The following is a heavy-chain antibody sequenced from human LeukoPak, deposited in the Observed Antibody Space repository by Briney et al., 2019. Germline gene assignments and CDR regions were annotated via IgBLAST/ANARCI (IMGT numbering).Heavy chain of an antibody. D-gene: IGHD3-22*01. CDR3: ARVSDSSGYYVLDAFDI. CDR1: GGSISSYY. V-gene: IGHV4-59*01. Sequence: SETLSLTCTVSGGSISSYYWSWIRQPPGKGLEWIGYIYYSGSTNYNPSLKSRVTISVDTSKNQFSLKLSSVTAADTAVYYCARVSDSSGYYVLDAFDIWGQGTMVTVSS. CDR2: IYYSGST. J-gene: IGHJ3*02.